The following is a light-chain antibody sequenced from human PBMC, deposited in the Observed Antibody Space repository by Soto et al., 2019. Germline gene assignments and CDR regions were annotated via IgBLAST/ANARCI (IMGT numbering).Light chain of an antibody. V-gene: IGLV2-14*01. Sequence: QSVLTQPASVSGSPGQSITISCTGSTSDIGSSNYVSWYQQHPGKAPKLILYEVSHRPSGVSDRFSGSKSGNTASLTVFWLQAEDEADYYCSSYTVVTTPFVFGSGTKVTVL. CDR2: EVS. J-gene: IGLJ1*01. CDR1: TSDIGSSNY. CDR3: SSYTVVTTPFV.